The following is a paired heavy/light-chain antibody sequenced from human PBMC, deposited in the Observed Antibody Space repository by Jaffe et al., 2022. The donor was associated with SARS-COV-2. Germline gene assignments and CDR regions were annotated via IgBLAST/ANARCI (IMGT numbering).Light chain of an antibody. CDR2: AAS. Sequence: EVVLTQSPGTLSLSPGERATLSCSASQSINSYYLAWYQFKPGRAPRLLIHAASNRAIGIPDRFGGSGSGTDFTLTISRLEPEDCAVYYCHCYGTSPQTFGGGTKVEIQ. J-gene: IGKJ4*01. CDR3: HCYGTSPQT. V-gene: IGKV3-20*01. CDR1: QSINSYY.
Heavy chain of an antibody. CDR2: INVDNGDT. Sequence: QVHLVQSGAEVKKPGASVKVSCKASGYTFRSYAMHWVRQAPGQRPEWVGWINVDNGDTKYSQRFQDRITITRDTSATTVSMELGGLRPEDTAVYYCARVNYASGRPDYFYGMDVWGQGTTVTVS. CDR3: ARVNYASGRPDYFYGMDV. V-gene: IGHV1-3*01. D-gene: IGHD3-10*01. CDR1: GYTFRSYA. J-gene: IGHJ6*02.